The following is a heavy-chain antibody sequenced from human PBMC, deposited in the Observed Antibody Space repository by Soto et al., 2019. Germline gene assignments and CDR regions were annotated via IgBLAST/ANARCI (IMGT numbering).Heavy chain of an antibody. Sequence: QVQLVESGGGVVQPGRSLRLSCAASGFTFSSYGMHWVRQAPGKGLEWVAVIWYDGSNKYYADSVKGRFTISRDNSENTLYLQTNSLGAEDTAVYCARETARAMVRIYYGMDVWGQGTTVTVSS. CDR1: GFTFSSYG. D-gene: IGHD3-10*01. CDR2: IWYDGSNK. J-gene: IGHJ6*02. CDR3: ARETARAMVRIYYGMDV. V-gene: IGHV3-33*01.